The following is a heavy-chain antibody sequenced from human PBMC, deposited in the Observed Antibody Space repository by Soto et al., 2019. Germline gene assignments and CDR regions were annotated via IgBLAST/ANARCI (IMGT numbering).Heavy chain of an antibody. D-gene: IGHD1-26*01. Sequence: QVQLQESGPGLVNPSQTLSLTCTFSGASITSGGYYWTWIRQHPGKCLEWIGYIYYSGTTYYNPSLKCRFTISVDTSKNQFSLELSSVTAADTAVYYCARATLVGANFDAFDIWGQGTMVTVSS. CDR1: GASITSGGYY. CDR2: IYYSGTT. J-gene: IGHJ3*02. V-gene: IGHV4-31*03. CDR3: ARATLVGANFDAFDI.